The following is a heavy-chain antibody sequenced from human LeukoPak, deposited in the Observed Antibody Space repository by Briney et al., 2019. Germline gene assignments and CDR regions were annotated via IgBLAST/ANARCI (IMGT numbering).Heavy chain of an antibody. CDR1: GYDFSGYT. Sequence: GGSPRLSCVASGYDFSGYTFTWVRQARGKGLEYVSSISKSSALKYYAESVRGRFTISRDNAENSLYLDMNNLGAEDTAVYFCVRGDNRDQWGQGTLVTVSS. D-gene: IGHD2-2*01. J-gene: IGHJ4*02. V-gene: IGHV3-21*01. CDR3: VRGDNRDQ. CDR2: ISKSSALK.